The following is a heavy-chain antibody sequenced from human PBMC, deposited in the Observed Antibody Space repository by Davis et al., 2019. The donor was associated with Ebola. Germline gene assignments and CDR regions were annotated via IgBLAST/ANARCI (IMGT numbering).Heavy chain of an antibody. D-gene: IGHD4-17*01. CDR2: IYYSGST. Sequence: MPSETLSLTCTVSGGSISSGDYYWSWIRQPPGKGLEWIGYIYYSGSTYYNPSLKSRVTISVDTSKNQFSLKLSPVTAADTAVYYCARAKTTVTTAHYYGMDVWGQGTTVTVSS. J-gene: IGHJ6*02. CDR1: GGSISSGDYY. CDR3: ARAKTTVTTAHYYGMDV. V-gene: IGHV4-30-4*01.